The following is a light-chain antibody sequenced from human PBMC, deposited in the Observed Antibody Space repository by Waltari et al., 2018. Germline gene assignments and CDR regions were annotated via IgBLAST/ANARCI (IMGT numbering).Light chain of an antibody. J-gene: IGKJ1*01. CDR1: QDVSKW. CDR2: AAS. V-gene: IGKV1-12*01. CDR3: QQSNSFPWT. Sequence: DIQMTQSPSSVSASVGDRVTITCRASQDVSKWLAWYQQKPGKAPNLLIDAASSLQSGVPSRFSGSGSGTDFTLTINSLQPEDFATYYCQQSNSFPWTFGHGTKVEIK.